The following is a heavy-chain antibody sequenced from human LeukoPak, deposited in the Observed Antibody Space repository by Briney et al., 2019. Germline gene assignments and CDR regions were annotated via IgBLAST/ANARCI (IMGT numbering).Heavy chain of an antibody. CDR1: AFTVSSNY. Sequence: GGSLRLSCVASAFTVSSNYMNWVRQAPGKGLEWVSSINSRGNHIYYADSVKGRFTISRDNAKNSLYLQMNSLRAEDTAVYYCVRDQTTVTTAYLQHWGQGTLVTVSS. V-gene: IGHV3-21*01. J-gene: IGHJ1*01. CDR2: INSRGNHI. CDR3: VRDQTTVTTAYLQH. D-gene: IGHD4-17*01.